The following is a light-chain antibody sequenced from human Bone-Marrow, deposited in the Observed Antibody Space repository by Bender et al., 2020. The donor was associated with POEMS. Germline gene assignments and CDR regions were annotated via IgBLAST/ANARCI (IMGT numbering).Light chain of an antibody. Sequence: QSALTQPPSASGSPGQSVTISCTGSTSDIGDYNYVSWYQQHPGEAPKLIIYGGSKRPSGVSNRFSGSKSGDMASITISGLQAEDEANYYCCSYARSGWVFGGGTKLTVL. CDR1: TSDIGDYNY. CDR2: GGS. CDR3: CSYARSGWV. J-gene: IGLJ3*02. V-gene: IGLV2-23*01.